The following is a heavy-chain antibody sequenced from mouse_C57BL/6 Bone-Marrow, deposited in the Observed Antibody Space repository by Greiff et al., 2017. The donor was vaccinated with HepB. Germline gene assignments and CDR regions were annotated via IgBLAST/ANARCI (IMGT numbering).Heavy chain of an antibody. D-gene: IGHD1-1*01. V-gene: IGHV5-16*01. CDR1: GFTFSDYY. CDR2: INYDGSST. Sequence: EVKLVESEGGLVQPGSSMKLSCTASGFTFSDYYMAWVRQVPEKGLEWVANINYDGSSTYYLDSLKSRFIISRDNAKNILYLQMSSLKSEDTATYYCAREGVYYGSRVWYFDVWGTGTTVTVSS. CDR3: AREGVYYGSRVWYFDV. J-gene: IGHJ1*03.